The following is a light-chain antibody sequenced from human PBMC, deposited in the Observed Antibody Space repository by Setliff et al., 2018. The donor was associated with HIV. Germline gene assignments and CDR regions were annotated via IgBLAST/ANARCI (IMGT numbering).Light chain of an antibody. V-gene: IGLV2-14*03. J-gene: IGLJ1*01. CDR1: SSDVGGYDF. CDR2: DVS. CDR3: CSYTSSLTYV. Sequence: QSVLTQPASVSGSPGQSITISCIGTSSDVGGYDFVSWYQQHPGKAPQLMIYDVSQRPSGVSHRFSGSKSGNTASLTISGLQPEDEADYYCCSYTSSLTYVFGIGTKVTVL.